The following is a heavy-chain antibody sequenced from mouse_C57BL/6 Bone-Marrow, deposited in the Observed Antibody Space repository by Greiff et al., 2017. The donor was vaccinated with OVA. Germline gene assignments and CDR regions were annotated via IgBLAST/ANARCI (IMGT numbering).Heavy chain of an antibody. CDR3: AREESELGRGFAY. CDR2: ISDGGSYT. D-gene: IGHD4-1*01. Sequence: DVKLVESGGGLVKPGGSLKLSCAASGFTFSSYAMSWVRQTPEKRLEWVATISDGGSYTYYPDNVKGRFTISRDNAKNNLYLQMSHLKSEDTAMYYCAREESELGRGFAYWGQGTLVTVSA. J-gene: IGHJ3*01. CDR1: GFTFSSYA. V-gene: IGHV5-4*01.